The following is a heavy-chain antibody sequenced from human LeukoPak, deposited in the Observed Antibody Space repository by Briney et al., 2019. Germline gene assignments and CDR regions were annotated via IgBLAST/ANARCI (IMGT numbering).Heavy chain of an antibody. CDR3: ARRTTVTIPFGY. D-gene: IGHD4-11*01. CDR2: INHSGST. Sequence: PSETLSLTCAVYGGSFSGYYWSWIRQPPGKGLEWSGEINHSGSTNYNPSLKSRVTISVDKSKNQFSLKLSSVTAADTAVYYCARRTTVTIPFGYWGQGTLVTVSS. V-gene: IGHV4-34*01. J-gene: IGHJ4*02. CDR1: GGSFSGYY.